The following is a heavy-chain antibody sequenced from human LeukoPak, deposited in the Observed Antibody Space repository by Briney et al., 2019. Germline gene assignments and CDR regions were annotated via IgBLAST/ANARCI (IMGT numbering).Heavy chain of an antibody. V-gene: IGHV4-39*01. D-gene: IGHD3-16*01. Sequence: SETLSLTCTVSGGSISSSSYYWGWIRQPPGKGLEWIGSVYYSGSTYYNPSLKSRVTISVDTSKNQFSLKLSSVTAADTAVYYCARLLLPKNWFDPWGQGTLVTVSS. CDR3: ARLLLPKNWFDP. CDR2: VYYSGST. CDR1: GGSISSSSYY. J-gene: IGHJ5*02.